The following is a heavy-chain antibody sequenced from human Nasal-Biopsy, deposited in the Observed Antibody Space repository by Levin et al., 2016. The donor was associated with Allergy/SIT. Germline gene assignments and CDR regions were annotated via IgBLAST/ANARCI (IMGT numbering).Heavy chain of an antibody. CDR3: ARRRVSIIGTDTPVRFDP. J-gene: IGHJ5*02. CDR1: GGTFSSYA. Sequence: SVKVSCKASGGTFSSYAMSWVRQVPGHGLEWMGKIVPILDIADYAQKFQGRVTVTTDTSTSTAYMELRSLRSDDTAVYYCARRRVSIIGTDTPVRFDPWGQGTQVTVSS. D-gene: IGHD1-20*01. CDR2: IVPILDIA. V-gene: IGHV1-69*04.